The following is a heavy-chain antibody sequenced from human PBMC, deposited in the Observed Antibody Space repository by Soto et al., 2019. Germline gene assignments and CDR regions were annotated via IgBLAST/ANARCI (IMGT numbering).Heavy chain of an antibody. J-gene: IGHJ6*02. CDR1: GYTFTGYY. CDR2: INPNSGGT. D-gene: IGHD6-19*01. V-gene: IGHV1-2*02. CDR3: ARGDSSGWFQGEGGRAYYYYYGMDV. Sequence: AASVKVSCTASGYTFTGYYMHWVRQAPGQGLEWMGWINPNSGGTNYAQKFQGRVTMTRDTSISTAYMELSRLRSDDTAVYYCARGDSSGWFQGEGGRAYYYYYGMDVWGQGTTVTLSS.